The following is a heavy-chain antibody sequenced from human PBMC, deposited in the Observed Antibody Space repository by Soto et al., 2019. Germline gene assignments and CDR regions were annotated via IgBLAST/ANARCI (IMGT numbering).Heavy chain of an antibody. V-gene: IGHV3-23*01. CDR3: AKDIWTYCGRDCYSFYFDY. Sequence: GGSLRLSCAASGFTFSTYAKSWVRQSPCKGLEWVSAISGSGCSTYYSDSVKGRVTISRDNYKNTQYLQMNSLRAEETAVYYCAKDIWTYCGRDCYSFYFDYWGQGTLVTVSS. CDR1: GFTFSTYA. D-gene: IGHD2-21*02. J-gene: IGHJ4*02. CDR2: ISGSGCST.